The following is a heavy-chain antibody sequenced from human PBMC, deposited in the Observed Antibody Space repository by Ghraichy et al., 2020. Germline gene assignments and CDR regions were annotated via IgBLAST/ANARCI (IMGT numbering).Heavy chain of an antibody. D-gene: IGHD5-24*01. CDR1: GGTFSSYA. V-gene: IGHV1-69*13. Sequence: SVNVSCKASGGTFSSYAISWVRQAPGQGLEWMGGIIPIFGTANYAQKFQGRVTITADESTSTAYMELSSLRSEDTAVYYCARVDGYNSDPNYYMDVWGKGTTVTVSS. J-gene: IGHJ6*03. CDR3: ARVDGYNSDPNYYMDV. CDR2: IIPIFGTA.